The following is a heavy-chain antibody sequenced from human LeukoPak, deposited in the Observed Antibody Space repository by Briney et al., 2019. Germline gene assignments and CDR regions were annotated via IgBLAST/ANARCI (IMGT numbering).Heavy chain of an antibody. Sequence: SGGSLRLSCAASGFTFSSYAMSWVRQAPGKGLEWVSAISGSGGSTYYADSVKGRFTISRDNSKNTLYLQMNSLRAEDTAVYYCAKVPGSGRNTLTKYYFDYWGQGTLVTVSS. CDR2: ISGSGGST. V-gene: IGHV3-23*01. D-gene: IGHD3-3*01. J-gene: IGHJ4*02. CDR1: GFTFSSYA. CDR3: AKVPGSGRNTLTKYYFDY.